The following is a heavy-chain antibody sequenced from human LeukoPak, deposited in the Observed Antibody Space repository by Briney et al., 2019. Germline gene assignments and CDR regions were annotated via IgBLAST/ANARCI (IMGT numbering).Heavy chain of an antibody. J-gene: IGHJ5*01. V-gene: IGHV3-23*01. Sequence: GGSLRLSCVASGFSFGNYAMSWVRQAPGKGLQWVSQISSTGGATWYAGFARDRFTISRDNSKKTLYLQMSGLRVEDTAMYYCVKDPRDTYGTNWFVSWGQGTLLIVSS. CDR1: GFSFGNYA. D-gene: IGHD2-21*01. CDR3: VKDPRDTYGTNWFVS. CDR2: ISSTGGAT.